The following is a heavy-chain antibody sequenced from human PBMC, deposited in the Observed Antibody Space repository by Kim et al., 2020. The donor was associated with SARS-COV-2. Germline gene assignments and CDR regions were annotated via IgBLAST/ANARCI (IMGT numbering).Heavy chain of an antibody. D-gene: IGHD4-17*01. CDR1: GFTFSSYW. J-gene: IGHJ6*02. CDR3: ASQTATVTTLDYYYYGMDV. V-gene: IGHV3-74*01. CDR2: INSDGSST. Sequence: GGSLRLSCAASGFTFSSYWMHWVRQAPGKGLVWVSRINSDGSSTSYADSVKGRFTISRDNAKNTLYLQMNSLRAEDTAVYYCASQTATVTTLDYYYYGMDVWGQGTTVTVSS.